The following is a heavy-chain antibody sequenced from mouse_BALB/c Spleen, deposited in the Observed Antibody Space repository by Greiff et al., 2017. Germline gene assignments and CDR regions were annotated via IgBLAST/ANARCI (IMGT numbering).Heavy chain of an antibody. CDR1: GFSLTSYG. D-gene: IGHD2-1*01. J-gene: IGHJ2*01. CDR3: ARPSRNPGYYFDY. Sequence: VKLQESGPGLVAPSQSLSITCTVSGFSLTSYGVHWVRQPPGKGLEWLGVIWAGGSTNYNSALMSRLSISKDNSKSQVFLKMNSLQTDDTAMYYCARPSRNPGYYFDYWGQGTTLTVSS. CDR2: IWAGGST. V-gene: IGHV2-9*02.